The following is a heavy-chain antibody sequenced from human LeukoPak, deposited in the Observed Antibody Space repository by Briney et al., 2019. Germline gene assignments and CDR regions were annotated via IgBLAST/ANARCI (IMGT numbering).Heavy chain of an antibody. CDR3: VIVSPEFSSGRSCYVYDFDH. CDR1: GFTLGDYA. V-gene: IGHV3-43*02. Sequence: QTGGSLRCSCAASGFTLGDYAMHWLRQAPGKGLEWVSLISGDGGTTYYADSVKGRFTISRDSSKNSLYLQMHSQRTEDTGWYCHVIVSPEFSSGRSCYVYDFDHGGKGTVVTFSS. D-gene: IGHD3-22*01. J-gene: IGHJ4*02. CDR2: ISGDGGTT.